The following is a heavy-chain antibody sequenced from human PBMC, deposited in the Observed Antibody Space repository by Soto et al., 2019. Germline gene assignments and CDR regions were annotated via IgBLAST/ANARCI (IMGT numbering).Heavy chain of an antibody. CDR2: ISGYNGYT. D-gene: IGHD3-10*01. CDR1: GYTFTSHS. J-gene: IGHJ5*02. V-gene: IGHV1-18*01. CDR3: ARVGYYYGSGSYLFDP. Sequence: QVQLVQSGGEVKKPGASVKVSCKASGYTFTSHSISWVRRAPGEGLEWVGWISGYNGYTNYAQNFKGRVTMTTDAXTSXAYMELRSLRPDDTAVYYCARVGYYYGSGSYLFDPWGQGTLVTVSS.